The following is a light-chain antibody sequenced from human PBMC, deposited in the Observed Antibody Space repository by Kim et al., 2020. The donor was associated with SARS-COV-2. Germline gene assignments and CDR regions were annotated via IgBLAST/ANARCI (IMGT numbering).Light chain of an antibody. Sequence: SGDRPTLSCRASQSGRCVLAWYQQKPGQAPRLLIYGASTRATAIPARFSGSGSGTEFTSPISCLQYEDFAVHYCPQYNKSPPFTFGPGTRMEIK. J-gene: IGKJ5*01. CDR2: GAS. V-gene: IGKV3-15*01. CDR3: PQYNKSPPFT. CDR1: QSGRCV.